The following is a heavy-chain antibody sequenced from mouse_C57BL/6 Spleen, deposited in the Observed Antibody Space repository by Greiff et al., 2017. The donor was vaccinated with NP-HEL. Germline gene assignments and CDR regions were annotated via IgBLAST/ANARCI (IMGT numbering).Heavy chain of an antibody. J-gene: IGHJ4*01. CDR3: ARSSMDY. V-gene: IGHV7-3*01. CDR1: GFTFTDYY. CDR2: IRNKANGYTT. Sequence: EVKVVESGGGLVQPGGSLSLSCAASGFTFTDYYMSWVRQPPGKALEWLGFIRNKANGYTTEYSASVKGRVTISRDNSPSILYLQMNALGAEDSATYYCARSSMDYWGQGTSVTVSS.